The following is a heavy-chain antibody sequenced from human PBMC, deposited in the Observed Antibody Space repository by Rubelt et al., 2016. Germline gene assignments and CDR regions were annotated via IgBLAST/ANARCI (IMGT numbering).Heavy chain of an antibody. CDR3: ARTYYYDSSGPVDY. CDR2: VNHAAVT. Sequence: CGEGLLKPSETLSLTCVVSGGSFSGYSWSWVRQPPEKGLEWIGDVNHAAVTVYSPSLKSRVTISLDTSKNHLSLRLSSVTAADTAVYYCARTYYYDSSGPVDYWGQGTLVTVSS. J-gene: IGHJ4*02. V-gene: IGHV4-34*01. D-gene: IGHD3-22*01. CDR1: GGSFSGYS.